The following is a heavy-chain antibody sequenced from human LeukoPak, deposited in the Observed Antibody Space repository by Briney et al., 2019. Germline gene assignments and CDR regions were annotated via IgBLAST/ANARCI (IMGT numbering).Heavy chain of an antibody. D-gene: IGHD3-9*01. V-gene: IGHV1-2*02. Sequence: GASVKVSCKASGYTFTGHFIHWIRQAPGQGLEWLGWVNPDSGNTNFAQRFQGRLTLTRDTSITTAYMELTRLTSDDTAVYFCARSLLGASTYHEILAGHPTPNAFDIWGRGTMVSVSS. J-gene: IGHJ3*02. CDR3: ARSLLGASTYHEILAGHPTPNAFDI. CDR2: VNPDSGNT. CDR1: GYTFTGHF.